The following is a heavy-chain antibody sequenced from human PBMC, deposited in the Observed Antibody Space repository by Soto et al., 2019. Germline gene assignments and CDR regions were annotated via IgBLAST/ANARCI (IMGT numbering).Heavy chain of an antibody. D-gene: IGHD3-22*01. CDR3: ARDPYYYDTSGSY. J-gene: IGHJ4*02. CDR2: MNPNRGIP. Sequence: ASVKVSCKASGYTFISYDINWVRQATGQGLEWMGWMNPNRGIPGYAQKFQGRVTMTRNTSISTAYMELSSLRSEDTAVYYCARDPYYYDTSGSYWGQGTLVTVYS. CDR1: GYTFISYD. V-gene: IGHV1-8*01.